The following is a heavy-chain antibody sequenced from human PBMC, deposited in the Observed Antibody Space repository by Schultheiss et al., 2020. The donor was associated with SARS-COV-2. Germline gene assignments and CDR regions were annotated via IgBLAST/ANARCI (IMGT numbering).Heavy chain of an antibody. V-gene: IGHV4-4*07. Sequence: SQTLSLTCAVSGGSISSYSWSWIRQPPGKGLEWIGRIYTSGSTNYNPSLKSRVTISVDTSKNQFSLKLSSVTAADTAVYYCARDGVSGSYSGSDYWGQGTLVTVSS. CDR3: ARDGVSGSYSGSDY. D-gene: IGHD1-26*01. J-gene: IGHJ4*02. CDR2: IYTSGST. CDR1: GGSISSYS.